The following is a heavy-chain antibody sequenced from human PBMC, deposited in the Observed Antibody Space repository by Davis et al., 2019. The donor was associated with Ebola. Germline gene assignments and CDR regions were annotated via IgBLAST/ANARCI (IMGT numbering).Heavy chain of an antibody. V-gene: IGHV3-30-3*02. J-gene: IGHJ4*02. D-gene: IGHD6-19*01. Sequence: GGSLRLSCAASGFTFSTYAMHWVRQAPGKGPEWLTVISYDGRRKYYADSVKGRFTISRDNSRNTLFLQMNSLRAEDTAVYYCATTPQYSSGQNKPFDYWGQGTLVTVSS. CDR2: ISYDGRRK. CDR1: GFTFSTYA. CDR3: ATTPQYSSGQNKPFDY.